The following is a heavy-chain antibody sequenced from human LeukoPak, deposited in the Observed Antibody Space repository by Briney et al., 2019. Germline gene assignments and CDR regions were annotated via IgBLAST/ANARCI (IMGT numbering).Heavy chain of an antibody. V-gene: IGHV3-66*01. CDR3: ASLRGSYWSSYYYYYMDV. D-gene: IGHD1-26*01. CDR1: GFIVSSNY. Sequence: GGSLRLSCAASGFIVSSNYMSRVRQAPGKGLEWVSAIYSGGSTYYADSVKGRFTISRDNSKNTLYLQMNSLRAEDTAVYYCASLRGSYWSSYYYYYMDVWGKGTTVTISS. CDR2: IYSGGST. J-gene: IGHJ6*03.